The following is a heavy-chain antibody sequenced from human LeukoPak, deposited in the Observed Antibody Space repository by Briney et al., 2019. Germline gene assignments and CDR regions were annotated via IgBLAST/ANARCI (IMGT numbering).Heavy chain of an antibody. CDR3: ARGRAGNYYNHNDY. CDR2: SNGDGSIT. Sequence: GGSLRLSCAASGFSISGYWMHWVRQAPGKGPVWVSRSNGDGSITAYADSVKGRFTISRDNAKNTPYLQMNSLRAEDTAVYYCARGRAGNYYNHNDYWGQGTLVTVSS. CDR1: GFSISGYW. V-gene: IGHV3-74*01. D-gene: IGHD3-10*01. J-gene: IGHJ4*02.